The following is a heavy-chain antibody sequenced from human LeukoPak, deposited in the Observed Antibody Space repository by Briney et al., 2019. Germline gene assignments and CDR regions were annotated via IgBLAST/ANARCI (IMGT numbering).Heavy chain of an antibody. Sequence: GGSLRLSCAASGFTFSSYEMNWVRQAPGKGLEWVSYISTIGCTIYFLCSVRGRFTISRDNAKNSLYLQMNSLRADDTAIYYCASSYCSGGSCYSWWFHPWGQGTLVTVS. J-gene: IGHJ5*02. CDR3: ASSYCSGGSCYSWWFHP. V-gene: IGHV3-48*03. D-gene: IGHD2-15*01. CDR1: GFTFSSYE. CDR2: ISTIGCTI.